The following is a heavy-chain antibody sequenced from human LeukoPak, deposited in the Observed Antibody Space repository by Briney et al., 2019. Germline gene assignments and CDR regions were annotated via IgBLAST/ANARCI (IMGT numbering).Heavy chain of an antibody. Sequence: GGSLRLSCVVSGFTVSRYEMTWVRQAPGKGLEWVSGISGSGGRTYYADYVKGRFTISRDNSKNTLYLHLDDLRADDTAIYYCARGSGDFWSGYYEAFDIWGQGTMVTVSS. CDR2: ISGSGGRT. V-gene: IGHV3-23*01. D-gene: IGHD3-3*01. J-gene: IGHJ3*02. CDR1: GFTVSRYE. CDR3: ARGSGDFWSGYYEAFDI.